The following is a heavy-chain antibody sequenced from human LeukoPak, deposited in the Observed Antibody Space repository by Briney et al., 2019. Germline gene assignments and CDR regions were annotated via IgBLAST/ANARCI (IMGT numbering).Heavy chain of an antibody. CDR1: GGTFSSYA. J-gene: IGHJ6*03. D-gene: IGHD1-14*01. CDR3: ASRHRDSYCMDV. V-gene: IGHV1-69*13. Sequence: GASVKVSCKASGGTFSSYAISWVRQAPGQGLEWMGGIIPIFGTANCAQKFQGRVTITADESTSTAYMELSSLRSEDTAVYYCASRHRDSYCMDVWGKGTTVTVSS. CDR2: IIPIFGTA.